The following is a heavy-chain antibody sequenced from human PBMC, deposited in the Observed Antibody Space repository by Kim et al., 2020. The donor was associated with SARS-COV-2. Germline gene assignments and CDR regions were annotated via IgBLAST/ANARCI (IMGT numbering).Heavy chain of an antibody. J-gene: IGHJ4*02. V-gene: IGHV4-39*01. CDR2: IYYSGST. Sequence: SETLSLTCTVSGGSISSSSYYWGWIRQPPGKGLEWIGSIYYSGSTYYNPSLKSRVTISVDTSKNQFSLKLSSVTAADTAVYYCARRLVRGVINYYFDYWGQGTLVTVSS. D-gene: IGHD3-10*01. CDR1: GGSISSSSYY. CDR3: ARRLVRGVINYYFDY.